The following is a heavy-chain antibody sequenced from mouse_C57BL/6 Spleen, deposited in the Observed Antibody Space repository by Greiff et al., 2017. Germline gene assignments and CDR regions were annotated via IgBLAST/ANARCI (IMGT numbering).Heavy chain of an antibody. J-gene: IGHJ2*01. V-gene: IGHV6-3*01. CDR3: TDGYPFAY. CDR1: GFTFSNYW. D-gene: IGHD2-2*01. CDR2: IRLKSDNYAT. Sequence: EVQRVQSGAGLVQPGGSMKLSCVASGFTFSNYWMNWVRQSPEHGLEWVAQIRLKSDNYATHYAESVKGRFTISRDDSKSSVYRQMNNVRAKDTGIYYCTDGYPFAYRGQGTTLTVSA.